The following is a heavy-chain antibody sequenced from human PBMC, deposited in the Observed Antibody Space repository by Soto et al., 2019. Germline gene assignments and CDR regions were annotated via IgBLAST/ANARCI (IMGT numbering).Heavy chain of an antibody. CDR3: ARERTTRYYYYYMDV. CDR1: GGSISSGGYY. J-gene: IGHJ6*03. D-gene: IGHD4-4*01. Sequence: QVQLQESGPGLVKPSQTLSLTCTVSGGSISSGGYYWSWIRQHPGKGLGWIGYIYYSGSTYYNPSLKSRVTISVDTSKNQFSLKLSSVTAADTAVYYCARERTTRYYYYYMDVWGKGTTVTVSS. CDR2: IYYSGST. V-gene: IGHV4-31*03.